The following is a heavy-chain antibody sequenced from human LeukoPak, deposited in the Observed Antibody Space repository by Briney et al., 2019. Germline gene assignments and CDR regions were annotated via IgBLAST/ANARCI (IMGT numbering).Heavy chain of an antibody. Sequence: GESLKISCKGSGYSFTSYWIGWVRQLPGKGLEWMGIIYPGDSDTTYSPSFQGQVTISAEKTISTAHLQRSSRKASDTPMYYCARHRRYSNPGDYWGQGTLVTVSS. V-gene: IGHV5-51*01. CDR1: GYSFTSYW. D-gene: IGHD4-11*01. CDR2: IYPGDSDT. J-gene: IGHJ4*02. CDR3: ARHRRYSNPGDY.